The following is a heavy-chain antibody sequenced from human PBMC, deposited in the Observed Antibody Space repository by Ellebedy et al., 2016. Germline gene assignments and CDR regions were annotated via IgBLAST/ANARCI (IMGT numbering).Heavy chain of an antibody. CDR3: ARQQGIGKWYFDV. CDR2: INHSGSA. D-gene: IGHD7-27*01. V-gene: IGHV4-34*01. J-gene: IGHJ2*01. CDR1: GGSISGYS. Sequence: SETLSLTCAVYGGSISGYSWNWIRQPPGKGLEWIGEINHSGSANYNPSLKSRVTISADTSKKQFSLRLSSVTAAETAVYYCARQQGIGKWYFDVWGRGTLVTVSS.